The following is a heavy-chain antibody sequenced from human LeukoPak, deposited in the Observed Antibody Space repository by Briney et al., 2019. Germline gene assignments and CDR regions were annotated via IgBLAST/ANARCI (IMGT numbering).Heavy chain of an antibody. V-gene: IGHV3-74*01. J-gene: IGHJ5*02. CDR2: IKSDGTYT. CDR1: GFTFSSFW. CDR3: ATVNEDTAIP. D-gene: IGHD5-18*01. Sequence: GGSLRLSCAASGFTFSSFWMHWVRQAPGKGLVWVSRIKSDGTYTSYADSVKGRFAISRDNAKNTLYLQMNSLRAEDTAVYCCATVNEDTAIPWGQGTLVTVSS.